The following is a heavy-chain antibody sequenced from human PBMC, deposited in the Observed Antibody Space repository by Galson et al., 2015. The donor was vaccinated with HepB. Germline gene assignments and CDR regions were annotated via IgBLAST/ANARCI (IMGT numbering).Heavy chain of an antibody. D-gene: IGHD1-26*01. CDR3: ARDSGFVYAGSVGVYFDY. V-gene: IGHV4-59*01. CDR1: GGSISSYY. CDR2: IYYSGST. J-gene: IGHJ4*02. Sequence: ETLSLTCTVSGGSISSYYWSWIRQPPGKGLEWIGYIYYSGSTNYNPSLKSRVTISVDTSKNQFSLKLSSVTAADTAVYYCARDSGFVYAGSVGVYFDYWGQGTLVTVSS.